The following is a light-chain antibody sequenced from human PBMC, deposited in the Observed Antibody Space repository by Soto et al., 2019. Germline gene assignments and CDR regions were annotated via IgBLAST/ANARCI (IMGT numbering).Light chain of an antibody. Sequence: EFVLTQSPGTLSLSPGERATLSCRASQTVRNNYLAWYQQKPGQAPRLLIYGASRRATSFPARFSGSGSGTDFTLTISSLQPDDFATYYCQEYNSDSTFGQGTKVDI. V-gene: IGKV3-20*01. J-gene: IGKJ1*01. CDR2: GAS. CDR3: QEYNSDST. CDR1: QTVRNNY.